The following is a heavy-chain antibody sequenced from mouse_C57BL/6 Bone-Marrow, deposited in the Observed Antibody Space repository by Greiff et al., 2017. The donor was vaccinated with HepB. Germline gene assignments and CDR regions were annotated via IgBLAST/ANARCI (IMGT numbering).Heavy chain of an antibody. J-gene: IGHJ3*01. CDR2: INPSTGGT. CDR3: ARAGSTMRFAY. V-gene: IGHV1-42*01. D-gene: IGHD2-4*01. Sequence: EVKLVESGPELVKPGASVKISCKASGYSFTGYYMNWVKQSPEKSLEWIGEINPSTGGTTYNQKFKAKATLTVDKSSSTAYMQLKSLTSEDSAVYYCARAGSTMRFAYWGQGTLVTVSA. CDR1: GYSFTGYY.